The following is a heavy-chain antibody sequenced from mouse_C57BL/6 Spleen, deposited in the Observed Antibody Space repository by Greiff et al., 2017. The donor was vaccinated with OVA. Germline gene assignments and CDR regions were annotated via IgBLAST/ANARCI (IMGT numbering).Heavy chain of an antibody. J-gene: IGHJ2*01. CDR3: ARAPPYYGSSYYFDY. Sequence: EVQLVESGGDLVKPGGSLKLSCAASGFTFSSYGMSWVRQTPDKRLEWVATISSGGSYTSYPDSVKGRFTISRDKAKNTLYLQMSSLKSEDTAMYYCARAPPYYGSSYYFDYWGQGTTLTVSS. CDR1: GFTFSSYG. D-gene: IGHD1-1*01. V-gene: IGHV5-6*01. CDR2: ISSGGSYT.